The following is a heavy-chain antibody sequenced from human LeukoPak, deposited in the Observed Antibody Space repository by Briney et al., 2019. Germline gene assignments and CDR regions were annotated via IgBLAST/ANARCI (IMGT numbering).Heavy chain of an antibody. V-gene: IGHV3-23*01. J-gene: IGHJ5*02. CDR1: GFTFSSYA. Sequence: GGSLRLSCAASGFTFSSYAMSWVRQAPGKGLEWVSVISGSADNTHYADSVKGRFTISRDNSKNTLYLQMNSLRAEGTAVYYCARALAVTGTGGFDPWGQGTLVTVSS. CDR3: ARALAVTGTGGFDP. CDR2: ISGSADNT. D-gene: IGHD6-19*01.